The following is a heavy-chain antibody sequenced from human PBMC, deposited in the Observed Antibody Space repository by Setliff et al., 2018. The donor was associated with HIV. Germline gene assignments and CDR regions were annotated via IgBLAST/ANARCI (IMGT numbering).Heavy chain of an antibody. D-gene: IGHD2-21*01. V-gene: IGHV4-59*11. CDR2: IYYSGST. CDR3: ARDHCGGDCFLDY. J-gene: IGHJ4*02. Sequence: SETLSLTCTVSGGFISSHYWSWIRQPPGKGLEWIGYIYYSGSTNYNPSLKSRVTISVDTSKNQFSLKLSSVTAADTAVYYCARDHCGGDCFLDYWGQGTLVTVSS. CDR1: GGFISSHY.